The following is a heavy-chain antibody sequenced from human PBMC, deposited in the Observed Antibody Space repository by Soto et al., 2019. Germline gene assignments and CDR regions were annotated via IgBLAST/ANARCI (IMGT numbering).Heavy chain of an antibody. Sequence: LRLSCAASGFTVSSNYMSWVRQAPGKGLEWVSVIYSGGSTYYADSVKGRFTISRDNSKNALYMQMNGLRPEDTAVYYCAKDLSRWPHYAFDSWGQGTLVTVSS. CDR1: GFTVSSNY. CDR3: AKDLSRWPHYAFDS. V-gene: IGHV3-53*01. CDR2: IYSGGST. D-gene: IGHD4-17*01. J-gene: IGHJ5*01.